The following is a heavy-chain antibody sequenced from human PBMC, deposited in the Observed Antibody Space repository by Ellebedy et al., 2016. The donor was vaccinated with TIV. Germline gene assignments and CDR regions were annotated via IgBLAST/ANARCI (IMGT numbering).Heavy chain of an antibody. V-gene: IGHV4-39*07. D-gene: IGHD2-2*01. CDR1: GASINSNSYY. CDR2: IFHGGST. J-gene: IGHJ4*02. CDR3: ARSCSPSCWECLEY. Sequence: SETLSLXXSVSGASINSNSYYWGWIRQPPGKGLEWIGSIFHGGSTSYNPSLQSRVAISLDSSKTQFSLELNSVTAADTAVYFCARSCSPSCWECLEYWGQGVLVTVSS.